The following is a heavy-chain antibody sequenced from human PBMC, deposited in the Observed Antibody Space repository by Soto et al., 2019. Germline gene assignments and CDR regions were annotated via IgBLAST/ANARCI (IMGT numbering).Heavy chain of an antibody. CDR1: GGSFSGYY. V-gene: IGHV4-34*01. J-gene: IGHJ4*02. CDR2: INHSGST. CDR3: ARGSSYKYCGGDCYSDYFDY. D-gene: IGHD2-21*02. Sequence: PSETLSLTCAVYGGSFSGYYWSWIRQPPGKGLEWIGEINHSGSTNYNPSLKSRVTISVDTSKNQFSLRLSSVTAADTAVYYCARGSSYKYCGGDCYSDYFDYWGQGTLVTVPQ.